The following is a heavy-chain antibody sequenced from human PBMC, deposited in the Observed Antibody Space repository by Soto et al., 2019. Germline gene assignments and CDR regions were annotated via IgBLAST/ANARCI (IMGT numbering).Heavy chain of an antibody. D-gene: IGHD4-17*01. Sequence: ASVQVSCQASGGTFSSYAISWVRQAPGQGLEWMGGIIPIFGTANYAQKFQGRVTITADKSTSTAYMELSSLRSEDTAVYYCARDRDYGGTNDAFDIWGQGTMVTVSS. CDR3: ARDRDYGGTNDAFDI. CDR1: GGTFSSYA. CDR2: IIPIFGTA. V-gene: IGHV1-69*06. J-gene: IGHJ3*02.